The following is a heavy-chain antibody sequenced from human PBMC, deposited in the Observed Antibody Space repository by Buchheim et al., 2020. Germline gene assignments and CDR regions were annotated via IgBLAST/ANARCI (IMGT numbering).Heavy chain of an antibody. Sequence: EVQLLESGGGLVQPGGSLRLSCAASGFTFSSYAMSCVRQAPGKGLEWVSAISGSGGRTYYADSVKGRFTISRDHSKKTLVLQMNSLRAEDTAVYYCANRVQHTYYYDSSGPFDYWGQGTL. CDR1: GFTFSSYA. V-gene: IGHV3-23*01. D-gene: IGHD3-22*01. CDR3: ANRVQHTYYYDSSGPFDY. CDR2: ISGSGGRT. J-gene: IGHJ4*02.